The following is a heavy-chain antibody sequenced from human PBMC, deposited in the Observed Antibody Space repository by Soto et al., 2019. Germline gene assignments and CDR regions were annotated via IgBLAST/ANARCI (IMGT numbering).Heavy chain of an antibody. CDR1: GGTFSSYA. J-gene: IGHJ1*01. CDR3: ARSVREWLLLGYFQH. V-gene: IGHV1-69*12. D-gene: IGHD3-22*01. Sequence: QVQLVQSGAEVKKPGSSVKVSCKAPGGTFSSYAISWVRQAPGQGLEWMGGIIPIFGTANYAQKFQGRVTITADESTSTAYMELSSLRSEDTAVYYCARSVREWLLLGYFQHWGQGTLVTVSS. CDR2: IIPIFGTA.